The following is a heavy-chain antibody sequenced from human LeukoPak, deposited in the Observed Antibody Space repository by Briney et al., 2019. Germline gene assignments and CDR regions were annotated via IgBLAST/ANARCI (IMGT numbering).Heavy chain of an antibody. V-gene: IGHV1-18*01. J-gene: IGHJ4*02. CDR3: ARIDYYGSGGYFPFDY. CDR2: ISGYSGYT. D-gene: IGHD3-10*01. Sequence: ASVKVSCKASGYTFTIYGISWVRQAPGQGLEWMGWISGYSGYTSYAQKLQGRVTMTTDTSTSTAYMELRSLRSDDTAVYYCARIDYYGSGGYFPFDYWGQGTLVTVSS. CDR1: GYTFTIYG.